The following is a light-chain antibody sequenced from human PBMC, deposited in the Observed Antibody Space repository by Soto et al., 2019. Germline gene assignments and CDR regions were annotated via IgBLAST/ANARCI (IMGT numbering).Light chain of an antibody. V-gene: IGLV2-14*01. CDR3: YSHARKV. CDR2: EVS. J-gene: IGLJ3*02. CDR1: SSDVGTYKY. Sequence: QSALTQPASVSGSPGQSITISCTGTSSDVGTYKYVSWYQQYPGKAPKLMIYEVSNRPSGVSNRFSGSKSGNTASLTISGLQAEDDADYYCYSHARKVFGGGTKLTVL.